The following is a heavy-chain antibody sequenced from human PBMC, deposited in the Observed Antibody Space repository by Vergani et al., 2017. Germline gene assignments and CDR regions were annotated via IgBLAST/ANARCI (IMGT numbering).Heavy chain of an antibody. CDR2: INHSVST. J-gene: IGHJ6*03. Sequence: QVQLQQWGAGLLKPSEPLSLTCAVYGWSFSGYYWSWIRQPPGKGLEWIGEINHSVSTNYNPSLKSRVTISVDTSTNQSSLKLSSVTAADTAVYYGARRGYGSGSDYKIGYYCMDVWGKGTTVTVSS. D-gene: IGHD3-10*01. CDR1: GWSFSGYY. CDR3: ARRGYGSGSDYKIGYYCMDV. V-gene: IGHV4-34*01.